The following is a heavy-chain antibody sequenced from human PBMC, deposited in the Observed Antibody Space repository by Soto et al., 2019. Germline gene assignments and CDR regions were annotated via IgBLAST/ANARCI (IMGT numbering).Heavy chain of an antibody. J-gene: IGHJ6*02. Sequence: GGSLRLSCAASGFTFSSYGMHWVRQAPGKGLEWVAVISYDGSNKYYADSVKGRFTISRDNSKNTLYLQMNSLRAEDTAVYYCAKELRPDYDILTGYYTYYYYGMDVWGQGTTVTVSS. CDR3: AKELRPDYDILTGYYTYYYYGMDV. V-gene: IGHV3-30*18. CDR2: ISYDGSNK. D-gene: IGHD3-9*01. CDR1: GFTFSSYG.